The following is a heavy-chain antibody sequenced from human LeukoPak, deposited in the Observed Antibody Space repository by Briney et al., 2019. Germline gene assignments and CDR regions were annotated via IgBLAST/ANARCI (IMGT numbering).Heavy chain of an antibody. CDR1: GGSISSSSYY. CDR2: IYYSGST. CDR3: ASSSSGWYIWYFDL. V-gene: IGHV4-39*07. Sequence: SETLSLTCTVSGGSISSSSYYWGWIRQPPGKGLEWIGSIYYSGSTYYNPSLKSRVTISVDTSKNQFSLKLSSVTAADTAVYYCASSSSGWYIWYFDLWGRGTLVTVSS. J-gene: IGHJ2*01. D-gene: IGHD6-19*01.